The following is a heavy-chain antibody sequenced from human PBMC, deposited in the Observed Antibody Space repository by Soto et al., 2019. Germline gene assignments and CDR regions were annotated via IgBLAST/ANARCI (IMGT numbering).Heavy chain of an antibody. CDR3: ARGYPVISYYYSYGTDV. V-gene: IGHV4-34*01. J-gene: IGHJ6*02. D-gene: IGHD3-16*02. CDR1: GGSFSGYY. Sequence: SETLSLTCAVYGGSFSGYYWSWIRQPPGKGLEWIGEINHSGSTNYNPSLKSRVTISVDTSKNQFSLKLSSVTAADPAVYYSARGYPVISYYYSYGTDVCAQGPTVTVS. CDR2: INHSGST.